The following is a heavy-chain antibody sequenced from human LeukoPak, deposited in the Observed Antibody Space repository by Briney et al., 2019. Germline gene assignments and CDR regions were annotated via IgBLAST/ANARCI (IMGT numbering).Heavy chain of an antibody. CDR2: ILTSGRT. CDR1: GGSISSYC. D-gene: IGHD2-21*01. V-gene: IGHV4-4*09. J-gene: IGHJ5*02. Sequence: KPSETLSLTCTVSGGSISSYCWSWVRQSPGKGLEWIGYILTSGRTDYNPSLKSRVTMSVDTSKNQLSMELRFLTAADTAVYYCATSHDVKTAPYDLWGQGTLVTVSS. CDR3: ATSHDVKTAPYDL.